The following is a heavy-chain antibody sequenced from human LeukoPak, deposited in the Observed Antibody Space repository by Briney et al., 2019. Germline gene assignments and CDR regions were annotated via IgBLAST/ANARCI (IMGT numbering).Heavy chain of an antibody. J-gene: IGHJ4*02. CDR1: GYSFTTYW. Sequence: GDPLKISCKGSGYSFTTYWIAWVRQMPGKGPEWMGIIYPGDSDIRYSPSFQGQVTISVDKSISTAYLQWSSLKASDTAMYYCARRAYSGYEFDYWGQGTLVTVSS. V-gene: IGHV5-51*01. CDR3: ARRAYSGYEFDY. CDR2: IYPGDSDI. D-gene: IGHD5-12*01.